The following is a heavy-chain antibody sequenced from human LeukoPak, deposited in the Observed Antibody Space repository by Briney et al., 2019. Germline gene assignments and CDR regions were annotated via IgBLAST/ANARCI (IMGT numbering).Heavy chain of an antibody. D-gene: IGHD2-2*01. V-gene: IGHV3-23*01. Sequence: GGSLRLSCAASGFTFSSYAMSWVRQAPGKGLEWVSAISGSGGSTYYADSVKGRFTISRDNSKNTLYLQMNSLRAEDTAVYYCARGDPVPPDYYYGMDVWGQGTTVTVSS. CDR2: ISGSGGST. CDR1: GFTFSSYA. J-gene: IGHJ6*02. CDR3: ARGDPVPPDYYYGMDV.